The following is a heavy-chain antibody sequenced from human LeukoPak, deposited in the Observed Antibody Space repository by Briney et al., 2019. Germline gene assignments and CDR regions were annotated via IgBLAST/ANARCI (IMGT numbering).Heavy chain of an antibody. CDR1: GFTFSDYY. J-gene: IGHJ3*02. CDR2: ISSSGSTI. V-gene: IGHV3-11*01. Sequence: GGSLRLSCAASGFTFSDYYMSWIRQAPGKGLEWGSYISSSGSTIYYADSVKGRFTISRDNAKNSLYLQMNSLRAEDTAVYYCASVSRLEWLFLGPGDDAFDIWGQGTMVTVSS. CDR3: ASVSRLEWLFLGPGDDAFDI. D-gene: IGHD3-3*01.